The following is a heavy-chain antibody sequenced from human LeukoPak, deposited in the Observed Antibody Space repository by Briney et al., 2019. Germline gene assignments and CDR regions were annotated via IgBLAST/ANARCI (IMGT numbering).Heavy chain of an antibody. J-gene: IGHJ5*02. CDR1: GYILTDYY. V-gene: IGHV1-2*02. D-gene: IGHD2-15*01. CDR3: ARGPLEYCSGGTCYSGRNWFDP. CDR2: INPNSGDT. Sequence: ASVKVTCKASGYILTDYYRHWVRQAPGQGLEWMGWINPNSGDTNYAQKFQGRVTMTRDTSISTVYMELRRLRYDDTAAYYCARGPLEYCSGGTCYSGRNWFDPWGQGTLVTVSS.